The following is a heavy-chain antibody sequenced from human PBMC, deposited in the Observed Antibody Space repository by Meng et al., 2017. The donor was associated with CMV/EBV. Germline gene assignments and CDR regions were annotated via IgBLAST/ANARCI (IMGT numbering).Heavy chain of an antibody. Sequence: PSCAATSFTFRDDYLGRSRQVAWKGLEWVSYISSSGSTIYHADSAKGRFTTSRDNDKNLLYLQMNSPRAEDTAVYYCARSYPGEGYWGQGTMVTVSS. D-gene: IGHD1-1*01. V-gene: IGHV3-11*04. CDR1: SFTFRDDY. J-gene: IGHJ4*02. CDR2: ISSSGSTI. CDR3: ARSYPGEGY.